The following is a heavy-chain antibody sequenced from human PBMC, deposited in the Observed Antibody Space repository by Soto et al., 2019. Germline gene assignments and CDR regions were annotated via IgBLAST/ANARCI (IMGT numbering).Heavy chain of an antibody. CDR1: GFTFSSHD. V-gene: IGHV3-13*01. CDR3: TRGGIWGVSWNWFDT. D-gene: IGHD3-10*01. CDR2: IDSAGDA. Sequence: EVQLVESGGGLVQPGGSLRLSCAASGFTFSSHDMHWVRQVTGKGVEWVSGIDSAGDAKYPASVKGRFTISRENAKNSLYLQMNSLGAEDTAMYYCTRGGIWGVSWNWFDTWGQGTLVTVSS. J-gene: IGHJ5*02.